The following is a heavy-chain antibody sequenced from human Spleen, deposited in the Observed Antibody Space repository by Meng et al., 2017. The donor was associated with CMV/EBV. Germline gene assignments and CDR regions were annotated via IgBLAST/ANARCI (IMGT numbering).Heavy chain of an antibody. D-gene: IGHD4-17*01. V-gene: IGHV1-69*05. J-gene: IGHJ4*02. CDR2: IIPIFGTA. CDR1: GGTFSSYA. CDR3: ARDRGLRGYYFDY. Sequence: SVKVSCKASGGTFSSYAISWVRQAPGQGLEWMGGIIPIFGTANYAQKFQGRVTITTDESTSTAYMELSRLRSDDTAVYYCARDRGLRGYYFDYWGQGTLVTVSS.